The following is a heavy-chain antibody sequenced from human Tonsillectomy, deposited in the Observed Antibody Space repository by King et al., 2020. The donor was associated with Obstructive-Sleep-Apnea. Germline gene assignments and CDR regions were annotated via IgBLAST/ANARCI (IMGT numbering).Heavy chain of an antibody. CDR2: ISYDGSNH. D-gene: IGHD5-18*01. Sequence: VQLVESGGGVVQPGRSLRLSCAASGFTFSSYGMHWVRQAPGKGLEWVALISYDGSNHHYADSVKGRLTISRDNSKNTLYLQMNSLRAEDTAVYYCVRGWLWSYFDYWGQGTLVTVSS. CDR1: GFTFSSYG. J-gene: IGHJ4*02. V-gene: IGHV3-30*03. CDR3: VRGWLWSYFDY.